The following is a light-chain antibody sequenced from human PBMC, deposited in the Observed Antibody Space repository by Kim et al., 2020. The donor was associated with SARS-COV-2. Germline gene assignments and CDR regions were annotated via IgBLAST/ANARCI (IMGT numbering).Light chain of an antibody. CDR1: SGDVGGYNY. J-gene: IGLJ2*01. Sequence: GQSITISCTGTSGDVGGYNYVSWYQQHPGKAPKRMIYEVTNRPSGVSNRFSGSKSGNTASLTISGLQTEDEADYYCSSYTSSSTLVFGGGTQLTVL. V-gene: IGLV2-14*01. CDR3: SSYTSSSTLV. CDR2: EVT.